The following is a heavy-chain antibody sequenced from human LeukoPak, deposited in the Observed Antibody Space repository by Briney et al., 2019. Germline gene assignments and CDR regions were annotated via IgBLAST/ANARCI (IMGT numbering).Heavy chain of an antibody. CDR3: ATNSKGDYYYYYYMDV. CDR1: GYTFTGYY. CDR2: IIPIFGTA. D-gene: IGHD2-21*02. Sequence: SVKVSCKASGYTFTGYYMHWVRQAPGQGLEWMGGIIPIFGTANYAQKFQGRVTMTEDTSTDTAYMELSSLRSEDTAVYYCATNSKGDYYYYYYMDVWGKGTTVTVSS. J-gene: IGHJ6*03. V-gene: IGHV1-69*06.